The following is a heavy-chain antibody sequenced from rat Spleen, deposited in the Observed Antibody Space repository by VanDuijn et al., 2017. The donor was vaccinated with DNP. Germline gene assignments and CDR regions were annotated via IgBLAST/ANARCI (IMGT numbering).Heavy chain of an antibody. V-gene: IGHV5-22*01. CDR3: ARRGYYRWYFDF. D-gene: IGHD1-1*01. CDR1: GFTFSDYD. Sequence: EVQLVESGGGLVQPGRSLKLSCAASGFTFSDYDMAWVRQAPTKGLEWVAFISFDGGSTSYGDSVEGRFTISRDNAKNTLYLQMNSLRSEDMATYYCARRGYYRWYFDFWGPGTMVTVSS. J-gene: IGHJ1*01. CDR2: ISFDGGST.